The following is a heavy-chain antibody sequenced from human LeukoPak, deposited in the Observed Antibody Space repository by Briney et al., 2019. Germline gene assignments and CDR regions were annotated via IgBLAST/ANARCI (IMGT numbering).Heavy chain of an antibody. Sequence: GGSLRLSCAASGFTFSSYTMNWVRQAPGKGLEWVSSISSSSSYIYYVDSVKGRFTISRDNAKKSLYLQMNSLRAEDTAVYYCARGLLWGSGPYYFDYWGQGTLVTVSS. CDR3: ARGLLWGSGPYYFDY. V-gene: IGHV3-21*04. CDR2: ISSSSSYI. J-gene: IGHJ4*02. CDR1: GFTFSSYT. D-gene: IGHD2-2*01.